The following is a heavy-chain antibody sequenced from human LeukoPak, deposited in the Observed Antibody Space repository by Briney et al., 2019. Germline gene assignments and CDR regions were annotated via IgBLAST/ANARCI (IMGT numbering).Heavy chain of an antibody. CDR3: AKCVAGTGDYYYGMDV. D-gene: IGHD6-13*01. V-gene: IGHV3-23*01. CDR1: GFTFSSYA. J-gene: IGHJ6*02. CDR2: ISGSGGST. Sequence: GGSLRLSCAASGFTFSSYAMSWVRQAPGKGLELVSAISGSGGSTYYADSVKGRFTISRDNSKNTLYLQMNSLRAEDTAVYYCAKCVAGTGDYYYGMDVWGQGTTVTVSS.